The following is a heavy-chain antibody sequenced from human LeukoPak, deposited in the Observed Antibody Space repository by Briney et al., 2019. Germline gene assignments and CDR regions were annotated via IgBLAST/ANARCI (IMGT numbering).Heavy chain of an antibody. V-gene: IGHV4-39*01. CDR2: IYYSGST. CDR1: GGSISSSSYY. Sequence: SETLSLTCTVSGGSISSSSYYWGWICQPPGKGLEWIGSIYYSGSTYYNPSLKSRVTMSVDTSKNQFSLKLYSVTAADTAVYYCARHQPGGYTYSFVDYWGQGTLVTVSS. CDR3: ARHQPGGYTYSFVDY. J-gene: IGHJ4*02. D-gene: IGHD5-18*01.